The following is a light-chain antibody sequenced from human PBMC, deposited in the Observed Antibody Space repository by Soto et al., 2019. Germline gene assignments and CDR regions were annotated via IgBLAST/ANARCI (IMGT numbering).Light chain of an antibody. J-gene: IGLJ1*01. CDR2: EVN. Sequence: QSALTQPPSASGSPGQSVTISCTGTSSDVGGYNFVSWYQQHPGKAPKLIIYEVNKRPSGVPDRFSASKSGNTASLTVSGLPGEGGAEYYCRSIAGTNNRYVFGTGTKVTVL. CDR3: RSIAGTNNRYV. V-gene: IGLV2-8*01. CDR1: SSDVGGYNF.